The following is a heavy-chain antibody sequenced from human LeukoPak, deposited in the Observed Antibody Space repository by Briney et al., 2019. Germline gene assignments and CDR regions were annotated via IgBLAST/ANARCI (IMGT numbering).Heavy chain of an antibody. CDR3: ARDRSTGSYFFFDY. D-gene: IGHD6-19*01. CDR1: GFTLDTFG. V-gene: IGHV3-33*07. CDR2: IWHDGSNK. J-gene: IGHJ4*02. Sequence: GGSLRLSCLASGFTLDTFGMYWARQAPGKGLEWVAVIWHDGSNKYYTDSVKGRFTISRDNSKNTLYLQMNSLRAEDTAVYYCARDRSTGSYFFFDYWGQGVLVTVSS.